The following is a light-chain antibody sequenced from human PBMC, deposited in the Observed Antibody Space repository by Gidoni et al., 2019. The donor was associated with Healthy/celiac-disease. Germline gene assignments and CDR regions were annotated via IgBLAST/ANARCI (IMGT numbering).Light chain of an antibody. CDR2: GAS. CDR3: QQYGSSLLT. J-gene: IGKJ4*01. Sequence: EIVFTQSPGTLSLSPGERATRSCSASQSVRSSYLAWYQQKPGQAPRLLIYGASRRATGIPDRFRGSGYGTDFTLTISRLEPEDFAVYYCQQYGSSLLTFGGGTKVEIK. CDR1: QSVRSSY. V-gene: IGKV3-20*01.